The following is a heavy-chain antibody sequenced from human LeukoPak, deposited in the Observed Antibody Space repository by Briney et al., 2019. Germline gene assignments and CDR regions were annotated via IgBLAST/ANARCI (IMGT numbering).Heavy chain of an antibody. CDR3: AADFNFGEAPAY. CDR1: GFSLNTYA. D-gene: IGHD3-3*01. J-gene: IGHJ4*02. Sequence: GGSLRLSCAASGFSLNTYAMHWVRQAPGQGLAWVAFIPHDGSSENYADSVQGRFTISRDISKNTLYLQMNSLRPKDTAVYYCAADFNFGEAPAYWGRGTLVAVSS. CDR2: IPHDGSSE. V-gene: IGHV3-30-3*01.